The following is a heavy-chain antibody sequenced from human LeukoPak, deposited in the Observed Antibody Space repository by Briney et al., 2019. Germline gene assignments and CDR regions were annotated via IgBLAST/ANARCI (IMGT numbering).Heavy chain of an antibody. D-gene: IGHD1-26*01. CDR1: GGSISSSSYY. CDR3: ARRSPKDYYYMDV. Sequence: RPSETLSLTCTVSGGSISSSSYYWGRIPQPPGMGLEWNGSIYYSGNTYYNPSLKSRVTISVDTYKNQFSLKLSSVTAADTAVYYCARRSPKDYYYMDVWGKGTTVTVSS. CDR2: IYYSGNT. V-gene: IGHV4-39*01. J-gene: IGHJ6*03.